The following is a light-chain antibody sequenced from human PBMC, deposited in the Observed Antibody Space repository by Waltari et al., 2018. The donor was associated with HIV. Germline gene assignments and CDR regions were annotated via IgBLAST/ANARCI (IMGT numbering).Light chain of an antibody. V-gene: IGLV1-51*01. CDR3: GTWDRSLSAAV. CDR1: TSNIGNDY. CDR2: DNN. Sequence: QSVLTQPPSVSAAPGQKVTISCSGSTSNIGNDYVSWYQHVPGAAPRLLIYDNNKRPSGIPDRFSGSRSGTSATLGITGLQTGDVAHYYCGTWDRSLSAAVFGGGTKLTVL. J-gene: IGLJ3*02.